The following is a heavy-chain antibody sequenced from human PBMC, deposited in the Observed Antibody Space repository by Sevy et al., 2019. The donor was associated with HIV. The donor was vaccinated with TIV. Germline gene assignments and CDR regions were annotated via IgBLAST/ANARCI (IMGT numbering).Heavy chain of an antibody. V-gene: IGHV4-38-2*01. D-gene: IGHD3-10*01. CDR1: GYSITSGYL. Sequence: SETLSLTCAVSGYSITSGYLWGWIRQPPGKGLEWIGSVFHSGSTYYNPSLNSRVIISVDTSKNQFSLKLNSVTAADTAVDYCGRHSHGSGTYYVPFDSWGQGTLVTVSS. CDR2: VFHSGST. CDR3: GRHSHGSGTYYVPFDS. J-gene: IGHJ4*02.